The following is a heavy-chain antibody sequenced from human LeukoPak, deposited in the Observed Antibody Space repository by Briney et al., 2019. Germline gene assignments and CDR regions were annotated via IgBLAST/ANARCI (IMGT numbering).Heavy chain of an antibody. J-gene: IGHJ4*02. CDR3: AAWKVRAVWFYLDY. D-gene: IGHD3-10*01. Sequence: GGSLRLSCAASGFTVSAYAMAWVRQAPGKGLEWVSTIYDDNTYYADSVKGRFAISTDNSKNTLYLQMNSLRVEDTAVYLCAAWKVRAVWFYLDYWGQGTLVTVSS. V-gene: IGHV3-23*01. CDR1: GFTVSAYA. CDR2: IYDDNT.